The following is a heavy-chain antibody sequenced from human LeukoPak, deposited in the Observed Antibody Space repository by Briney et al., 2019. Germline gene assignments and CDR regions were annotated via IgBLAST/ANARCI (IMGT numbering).Heavy chain of an antibody. CDR3: ARLPIEYSSSFPLDY. Sequence: SETLSLTCTVSGDSISNSRYSWGWIRQPPGKGLEWIGTTSYSGSAYYNPSLKSRVTISVDTSKNQLSLKLSSVTAADTAVYYCARLPIEYSSSFPLDYWGQGTLVTVSS. CDR1: GDSISNSRYS. J-gene: IGHJ4*02. CDR2: TSYSGSA. D-gene: IGHD6-6*01. V-gene: IGHV4-39*01.